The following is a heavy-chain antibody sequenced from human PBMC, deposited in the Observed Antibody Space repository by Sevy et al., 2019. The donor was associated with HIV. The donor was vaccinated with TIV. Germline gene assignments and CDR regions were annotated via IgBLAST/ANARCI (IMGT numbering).Heavy chain of an antibody. CDR2: INPNSGDT. J-gene: IGHJ4*02. CDR3: ARESSSGPFDY. CDR1: GYTFIGYY. D-gene: IGHD6-19*01. Sequence: ASVKVSCKASGYTFIGYYMHWVRQAPGQGLEWMGWINPNSGDTNYAQKFQGRVTMTRETSISTAYMELSRLRSDDTAVYYCARESSSGPFDYWGQGTLVTVSS. V-gene: IGHV1-2*02.